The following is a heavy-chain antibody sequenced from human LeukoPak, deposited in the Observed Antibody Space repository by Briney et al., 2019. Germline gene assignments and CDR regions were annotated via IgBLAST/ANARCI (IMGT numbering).Heavy chain of an antibody. V-gene: IGHV3-7*01. CDR2: IRPDGSEE. CDR3: ARLLGTVTTYDY. J-gene: IGHJ4*02. CDR1: GFTFSSYG. D-gene: IGHD1-7*01. Sequence: GGSLRLSCAASGFTFSSYGMHWVRQAPGKGLEWVASIRPDGSEEYYMDSVKGRFTISRDNAKNSLYLQMNSLRAEDTAVYYCARLLGTVTTYDYWGQGTLVTVSS.